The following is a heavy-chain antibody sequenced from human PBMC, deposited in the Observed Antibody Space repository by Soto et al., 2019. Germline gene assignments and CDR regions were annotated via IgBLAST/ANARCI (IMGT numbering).Heavy chain of an antibody. V-gene: IGHV4-34*01. CDR2: INHRGST. CDR3: VRGLTTVLTQRYFDY. D-gene: IGHD4-17*01. CDR1: GGSFSDYY. J-gene: IGHJ4*02. Sequence: SETLSLTCAVYGGSFSDYYWTWFRQPPGKGLEWISEINHRGSTRYNPSLKSRATISLDMSKNQFSLKLSSMTAADTAVYYCVRGLTTVLTQRYFDYWGQRALVTVST.